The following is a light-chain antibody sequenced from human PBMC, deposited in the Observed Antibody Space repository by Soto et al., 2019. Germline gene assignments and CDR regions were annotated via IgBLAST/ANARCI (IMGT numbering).Light chain of an antibody. CDR3: LQDFSYPLM. CDR1: ESIRTW. V-gene: IGKV1-6*01. Sequence: IQMTQSPSTLSLSLGDRVTITCRASESIRTWLAWYQHKPGKAPRLLIYAASTLQTGVPPRFSGSGSGKDFTLTISSLQPEDFATDCCLQDFSYPLMFGQGTKVDIK. J-gene: IGKJ1*01. CDR2: AAS.